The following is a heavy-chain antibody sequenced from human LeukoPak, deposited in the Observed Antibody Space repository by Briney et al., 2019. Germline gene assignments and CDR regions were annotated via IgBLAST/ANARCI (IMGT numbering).Heavy chain of an antibody. Sequence: SETLSLTCTVAGGSISSDYWSWVRQPPGKGLEWIGYIYYSGSTNHNPSLKSRITISVDTSENQFSLKLSSVTAADTAVYYCARVYGDYYYYYMDVWGKGTTVTVSS. CDR3: ARVYGDYYYYYMDV. J-gene: IGHJ6*03. CDR1: GGSISSDY. CDR2: IYYSGST. V-gene: IGHV4-59*01. D-gene: IGHD2-2*02.